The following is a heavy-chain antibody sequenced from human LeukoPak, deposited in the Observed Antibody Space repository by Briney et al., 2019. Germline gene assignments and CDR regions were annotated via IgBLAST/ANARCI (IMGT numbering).Heavy chain of an antibody. CDR1: DGSIRRNSYY. Sequence: SETLSLTCTVSDGSIRRNSYYWGWFRQPPGRGLEWIGTIYFTGSTYHNPSLKSRVTMSVDLSKNEFSLILTSVTAADTAVYYCARGGSYWDIWGQGSLVTVSS. V-gene: IGHV4-39*07. J-gene: IGHJ4*02. D-gene: IGHD3-10*01. CDR2: IYFTGST. CDR3: ARGGSYWDI.